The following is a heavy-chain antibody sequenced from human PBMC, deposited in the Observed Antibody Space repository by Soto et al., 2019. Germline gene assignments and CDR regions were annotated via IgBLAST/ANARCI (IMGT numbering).Heavy chain of an antibody. D-gene: IGHD3-9*01. CDR3: AKAVLLRYFDWFDAFDI. Sequence: EVQLLESGGGLVQPGGSLRLSCAASGFTFSSYAMSWVRQAPGKGLEWVSAISGSGGSTYYADSVKGRFTISRDNSKNTLYLQMSSLRAEDTAVYYCAKAVLLRYFDWFDAFDIWGQGTMVTVSS. J-gene: IGHJ3*02. CDR2: ISGSGGST. V-gene: IGHV3-23*01. CDR1: GFTFSSYA.